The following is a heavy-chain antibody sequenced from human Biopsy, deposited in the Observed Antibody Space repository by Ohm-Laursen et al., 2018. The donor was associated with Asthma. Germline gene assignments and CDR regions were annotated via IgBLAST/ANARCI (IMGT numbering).Heavy chain of an antibody. J-gene: IGHJ3*01. CDR1: GYNFISFA. CDR3: ARTYYDFLTGQVKDVFGV. V-gene: IGHV1-3*04. D-gene: IGHD3-9*01. CDR2: GNTGNGDT. Sequence: ASVKVSCKAYGYNFISFAIHWVRQAPGQRLEWMGWGNTGNGDTKYSQKFQGRVTITRDTSASTAYMELRSLRSEDTATYYCARTYYDFLTGQVKDVFGVWGQGTMVTVSS.